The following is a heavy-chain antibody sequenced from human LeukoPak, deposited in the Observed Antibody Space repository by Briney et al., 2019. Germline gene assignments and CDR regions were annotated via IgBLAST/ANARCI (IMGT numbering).Heavy chain of an antibody. D-gene: IGHD1-26*01. Sequence: GASVKVSCKASGGTFSSYAISWVRQAPGQGLEWMGRIIPIFGTANYAQKFQGGVTLTTDESTSTAYMELSSLRSEDTAVYYCARAYSGSYDLDAFDIWGQGTMVTVSS. CDR2: IIPIFGTA. CDR1: GGTFSSYA. J-gene: IGHJ3*02. V-gene: IGHV1-69*05. CDR3: ARAYSGSYDLDAFDI.